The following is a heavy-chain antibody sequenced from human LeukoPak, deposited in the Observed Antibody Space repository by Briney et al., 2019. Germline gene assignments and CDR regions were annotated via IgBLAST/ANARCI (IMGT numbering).Heavy chain of an antibody. V-gene: IGHV3-7*03. D-gene: IGHD2-21*02. Sequence: PGGSLRLSCAASGITFSRFWMSWVRQAPGKGLEWVANIKQDGSEQYYVDSVRGRFITSRDNAKNTLFLQMNSLRSEDTAVYYCVSRAYCGGNCPSHFDYWGRGTLVTVSS. CDR2: IKQDGSEQ. J-gene: IGHJ4*02. CDR3: VSRAYCGGNCPSHFDY. CDR1: GITFSRFW.